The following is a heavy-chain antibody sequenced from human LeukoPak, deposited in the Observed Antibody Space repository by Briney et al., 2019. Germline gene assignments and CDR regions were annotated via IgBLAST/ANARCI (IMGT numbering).Heavy chain of an antibody. CDR2: IYYSGST. D-gene: IGHD6-13*01. CDR1: GGSIISYY. V-gene: IGHV4-59*08. J-gene: IGHJ3*02. CDR3: ARSEGGSSWYPGAFDI. Sequence: SETLSLPFTVSGGSIISYYWSWIRPPPGKGRGWIGYIYYSGSTNYNPSLKSRVTISVDTSKNQFSLKLSSVTAADTAVYYCARSEGGSSWYPGAFDIWGQGTMVTVSS.